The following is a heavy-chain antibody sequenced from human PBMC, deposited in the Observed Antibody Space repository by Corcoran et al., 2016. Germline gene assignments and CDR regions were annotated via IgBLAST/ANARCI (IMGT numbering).Heavy chain of an antibody. D-gene: IGHD3-3*01. J-gene: IGHJ3*01. CDR3: ARCGCWSGGRFRAFGF. CDR2: ITGDGSDT. CDR1: GFAFSTYW. V-gene: IGHV3-74*03. Sequence: EVQLVESGGDLVQPGGSLRLSCAASGFAFSTYWMHWVRQVPGKGLMWVSRITGDGSDTTYADSVKGRFTISRDNAENTLYLQMDSLRAEDTAVYYCARCGCWSGGRFRAFGFWGQGNMVTVSS.